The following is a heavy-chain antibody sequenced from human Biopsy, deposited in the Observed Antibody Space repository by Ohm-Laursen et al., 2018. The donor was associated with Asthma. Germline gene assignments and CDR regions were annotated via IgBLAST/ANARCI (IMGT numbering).Heavy chain of an antibody. Sequence: GTLSLTCSLYGLSVRGYYWTWIRQPPGKGLEWIGESDHRGITNTDPTLKSRVTISKDTSAYDFSLKLRSVTAADTAVYYCAGGPEWSGLDVWGQGTTVTVSS. D-gene: IGHD3-3*01. CDR1: GLSVRGYY. CDR2: SDHRGIT. V-gene: IGHV4-34*01. J-gene: IGHJ6*02. CDR3: AGGPEWSGLDV.